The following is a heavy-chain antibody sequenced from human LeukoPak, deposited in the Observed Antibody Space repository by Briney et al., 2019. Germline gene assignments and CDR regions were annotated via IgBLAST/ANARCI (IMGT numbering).Heavy chain of an antibody. Sequence: GGSLRLSCAASGFTVSSYAISWVRQAPGKGLEWVSAISGSGGSTYYADSVKGRFTISRDNSKNTLYLQMNSLRAEDTAVYYCAKMAAAGREIPLVDYWGQGTLVTVSS. CDR3: AKMAAAGREIPLVDY. V-gene: IGHV3-23*01. J-gene: IGHJ4*02. CDR2: ISGSGGST. CDR1: GFTVSSYA. D-gene: IGHD6-13*01.